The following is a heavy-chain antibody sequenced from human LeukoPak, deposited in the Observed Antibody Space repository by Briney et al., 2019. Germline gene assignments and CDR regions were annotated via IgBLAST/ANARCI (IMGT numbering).Heavy chain of an antibody. D-gene: IGHD3-22*01. CDR1: GGTFSSYA. V-gene: IGHV1-69*04. J-gene: IGHJ3*02. Sequence: ASVKVSCKASGGTFSSYAISWVRQAPGQGLEWMGRIIPILGIANYARKFQGRVTITADKSTSTAYMELSSLRSEDTAVYYCAREGRLFGDAFDIWGQGTMVTVSS. CDR3: AREGRLFGDAFDI. CDR2: IIPILGIA.